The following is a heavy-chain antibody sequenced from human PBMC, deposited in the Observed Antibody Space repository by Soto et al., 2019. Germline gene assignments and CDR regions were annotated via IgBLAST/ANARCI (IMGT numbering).Heavy chain of an antibody. V-gene: IGHV1-18*01. CDR3: ARDINWSYGRRWFDP. CDR2: ISAYNGNT. D-gene: IGHD1-26*01. Sequence: GASVKVSFKASGYTFTRYGISWLRQAPGQGLEWMGWISAYNGNTNYAQKLQGRVTMTTDTSTSTAYMELRSLRSDDTAVYYCARDINWSYGRRWFDPWGQGTLVTVSS. J-gene: IGHJ5*02. CDR1: GYTFTRYG.